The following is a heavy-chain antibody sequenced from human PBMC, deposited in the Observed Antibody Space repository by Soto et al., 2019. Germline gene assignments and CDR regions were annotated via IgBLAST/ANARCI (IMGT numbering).Heavy chain of an antibody. CDR3: ARDLPGIAAAGFDY. Sequence: QVQLVQSGAEEKKPGASVKVSCKASGYTFTSYAMHWVRQAPGQRLEWMGWINAGNGNTKYSQKFQGRVTITRDTPASTAYMELSSLRSEDTAVYYCARDLPGIAAAGFDYWGQGTLVTVSS. CDR1: GYTFTSYA. V-gene: IGHV1-3*05. J-gene: IGHJ4*02. CDR2: INAGNGNT. D-gene: IGHD6-13*01.